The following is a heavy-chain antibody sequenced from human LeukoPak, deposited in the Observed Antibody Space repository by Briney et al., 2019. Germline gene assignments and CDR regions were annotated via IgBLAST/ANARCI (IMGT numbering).Heavy chain of an antibody. CDR3: ARESGDGSGSYDY. CDR1: GYTFTGYY. V-gene: IGHV1-2*04. Sequence: ASVKVSCKASGYTFTGYYMHWVRQAPGQGLEWMGWINPNSGGTNYAQKFQGWVTMTRDTSISTAYMELSSLRSDDTAVYYCARESGDGSGSYDYWGQGTLVTVSS. D-gene: IGHD3-10*01. J-gene: IGHJ4*02. CDR2: INPNSGGT.